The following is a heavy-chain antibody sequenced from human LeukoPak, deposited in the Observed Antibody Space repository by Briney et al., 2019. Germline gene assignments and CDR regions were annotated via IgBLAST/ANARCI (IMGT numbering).Heavy chain of an antibody. CDR1: GGSLSGYY. CDR2: INHSGST. J-gene: IGHJ4*02. D-gene: IGHD6-19*01. Sequence: SETLSLTCTVSGGSLSGYYWSWIRQPPGKGLEWIGEINHSGSTNYNPSLKSRVTISVDTSKNQFSLKLSSVTAADTAVYYCARDNGAVANFDYWGQGTLVTVSS. CDR3: ARDNGAVANFDY. V-gene: IGHV4-34*01.